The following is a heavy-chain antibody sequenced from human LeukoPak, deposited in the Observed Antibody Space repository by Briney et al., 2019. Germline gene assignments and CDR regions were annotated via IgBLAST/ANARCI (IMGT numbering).Heavy chain of an antibody. J-gene: IGHJ4*02. CDR1: GGTFSSYA. Sequence: ASVKVSCKASGGTFSSYAISWVRQAPGQGLEWMGRIIPIFGTANYAQKFQGRVTITTDESTSTAYMELSSLRSEDTAVYYCASSGDSNSWSAPFDYWGQGTLVTVSS. CDR2: IIPIFGTA. CDR3: ASSGDSNSWSAPFDY. D-gene: IGHD6-13*01. V-gene: IGHV1-69*05.